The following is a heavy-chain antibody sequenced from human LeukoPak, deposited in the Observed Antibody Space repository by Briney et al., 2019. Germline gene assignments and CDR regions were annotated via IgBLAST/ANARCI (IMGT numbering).Heavy chain of an antibody. D-gene: IGHD2-15*01. V-gene: IGHV4-59*01. CDR2: IYYSGST. CDR1: GGSIRSYY. J-gene: IGHJ4*02. CDR3: ARAGYCSDGSCHSGQDD. Sequence: SETLSLTCTVSGGSIRSYYWSWIRQPPGQGLEWTGYIYYSGSTNYNPSPKSRVTISVATSKNQFSLRVSSVTAADTAVYYCARAGYCSDGSCHSGQDDWGQGTLVTVSS.